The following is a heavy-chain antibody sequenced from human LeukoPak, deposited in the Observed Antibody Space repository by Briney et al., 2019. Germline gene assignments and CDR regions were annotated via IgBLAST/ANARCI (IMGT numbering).Heavy chain of an antibody. CDR3: ARGSSWNFDY. D-gene: IGHD5-18*01. CDR2: INPSGGST. J-gene: IGHJ4*02. Sequence: ASVKVSCKASGYSFIDSYIHWFRQAPGQGLEWMGIINPSGGSTSYAQKFQGRVTMTRDTSTSTVYMELSSLRSEDTAVYYCARGSSWNFDYWGQGTLVTVSS. CDR1: GYSFIDSY. V-gene: IGHV1-46*01.